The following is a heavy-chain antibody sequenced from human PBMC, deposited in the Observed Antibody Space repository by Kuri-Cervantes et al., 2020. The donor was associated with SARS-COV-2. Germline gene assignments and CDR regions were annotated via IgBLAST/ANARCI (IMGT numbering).Heavy chain of an antibody. CDR2: IYYSGST. V-gene: IGHV4-59*08. J-gene: IGHJ3*02. CDR1: GGSISSYY. CDR3: ARHIPYYDFWSGYYDAFDT. Sequence: ESLKISCTASGGSISSYYWSWIRQPPGKGLEWIGYIYYSGSTNYNPSLKSRVTISVDTSKNQFSLKLSSVTAADTAVYYCARHIPYYDFWSGYYDAFDTWGQGTMVTVSS. D-gene: IGHD3-3*01.